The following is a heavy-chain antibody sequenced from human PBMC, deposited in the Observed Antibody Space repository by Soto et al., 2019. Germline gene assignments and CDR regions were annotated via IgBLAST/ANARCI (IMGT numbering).Heavy chain of an antibody. V-gene: IGHV4-34*01. CDR2: INHSGST. J-gene: IGHJ4*02. CDR3: ARGRKSRGYCSGGSCYSGFRFDY. Sequence: QVPLQQWGAGLLKPSETLSLTCAVYGGSFSGYYWSWIRQPPGKGLEWIGEINHSGSTNYNPSLKSRVTISVDTSKNQFSLKLSSVTAADTAVYYCARGRKSRGYCSGGSCYSGFRFDYWGQGTLVTVSS. CDR1: GGSFSGYY. D-gene: IGHD2-15*01.